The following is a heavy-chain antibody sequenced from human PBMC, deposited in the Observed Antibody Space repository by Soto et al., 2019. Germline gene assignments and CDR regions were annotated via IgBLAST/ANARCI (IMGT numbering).Heavy chain of an antibody. CDR3: ARLYSGSYQQDY. J-gene: IGHJ4*02. V-gene: IGHV4-39*02. D-gene: IGHD1-26*01. Sequence: SETLSLTCTVSGGSLSSSSYYWGWIRQPPGKGLEWIGNFRYSGSTYYNPSLKSRVTISVDTSKNHLSLRMFSVTAADTAVYYCARLYSGSYQQDYWGQGTMVTVSS. CDR2: FRYSGST. CDR1: GGSLSSSSYY.